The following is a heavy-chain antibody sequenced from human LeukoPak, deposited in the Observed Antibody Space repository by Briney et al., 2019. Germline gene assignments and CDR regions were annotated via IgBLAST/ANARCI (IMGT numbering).Heavy chain of an antibody. D-gene: IGHD5-18*01. Sequence: GRSLRLSCAASGFTFSRFAMHWVRQASDKGLEWVAVISYDGSNKYYADSVKGRFTISRDNSKNTVFLQMNSLRPEDTAVYYCARGGGPDTAMNLDYWGQGTLVTVSS. V-gene: IGHV3-30*04. CDR3: ARGGGPDTAMNLDY. J-gene: IGHJ4*02. CDR1: GFTFSRFA. CDR2: ISYDGSNK.